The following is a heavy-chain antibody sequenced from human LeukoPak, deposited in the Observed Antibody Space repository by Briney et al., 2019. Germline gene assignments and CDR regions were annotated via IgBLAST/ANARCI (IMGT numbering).Heavy chain of an antibody. Sequence: PGGSLRLSCAASGFTFSSYGMSWVRQAPGKGLEWVSAISGSGGSTYYADSVKGRFTISRDNSKNTLYLQMNSLRAEDTAVYYCAESLRYCSGGSCYVDYWGQGTLVTVSS. J-gene: IGHJ4*02. CDR3: AESLRYCSGGSCYVDY. CDR2: ISGSGGST. D-gene: IGHD2-15*01. V-gene: IGHV3-23*01. CDR1: GFTFSSYG.